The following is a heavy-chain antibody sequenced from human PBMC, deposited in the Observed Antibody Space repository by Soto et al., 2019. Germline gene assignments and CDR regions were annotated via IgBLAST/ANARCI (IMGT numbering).Heavy chain of an antibody. D-gene: IGHD1-26*01. CDR3: ARKSWGAFDI. V-gene: IGHV3-13*01. CDR2: IGTAGDT. Sequence: EVQLVESGGGLIQPGGSLRLSCAASGFTFSLYDMHWVRQGTGKGLEWVSAIGTAGDTYYSVSVKGRLTTSRDSAKNSLFLQMNNLRAEDTAVYYCARKSWGAFDIWGQGTMVTVSS. J-gene: IGHJ3*02. CDR1: GFTFSLYD.